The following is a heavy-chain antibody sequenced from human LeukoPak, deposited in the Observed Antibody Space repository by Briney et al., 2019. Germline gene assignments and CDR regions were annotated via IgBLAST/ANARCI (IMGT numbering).Heavy chain of an antibody. CDR1: GGSISSSSYY. D-gene: IGHD6-19*01. Sequence: PSETLSLTCTVSGGSISSSSYYWGWIRQPPGKGLEWIGEINHSGSTNYNPSLKSRVTISVDTSKNQFSLKLSSVTAADTAVYYCARGRRAVAGIRVGAYYYYYYMDVWGKGTTVTVSS. V-gene: IGHV4-39*07. J-gene: IGHJ6*03. CDR3: ARGRRAVAGIRVGAYYYYYYMDV. CDR2: INHSGST.